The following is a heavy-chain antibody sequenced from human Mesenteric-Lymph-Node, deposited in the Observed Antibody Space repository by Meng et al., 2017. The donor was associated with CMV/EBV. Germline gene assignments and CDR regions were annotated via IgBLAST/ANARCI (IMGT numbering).Heavy chain of an antibody. V-gene: IGHV4-39*01. CDR3: ARQLIQQLVVFDS. Sequence: SGASMGRISGYWGWRRQPPGKGLEWIGSIYYTGSTYYNPSLKSRVTISVDTSKNQFSLKLSSVTAADTAVYYCARQLIQQLVVFDSWGQGALVTVSS. J-gene: IGHJ4*02. CDR1: GASMGRISGY. D-gene: IGHD6-13*01. CDR2: IYYTGST.